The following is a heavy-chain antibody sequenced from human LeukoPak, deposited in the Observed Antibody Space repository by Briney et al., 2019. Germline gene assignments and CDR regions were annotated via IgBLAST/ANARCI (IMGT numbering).Heavy chain of an antibody. CDR3: AKAGRDYGSGSRYFDY. V-gene: IGHV3-23*01. D-gene: IGHD3-10*01. J-gene: IGHJ4*02. Sequence: PGGSLRLSCAASGFTFSSYAMSWVRQAPGKGLEWVSAISGSGGSTYYADSVKGRFTISRDNSKNTLYLQMNSLRAEDTAVYYCAKAGRDYGSGSRYFDYWGQGTLVTVSS. CDR1: GFTFSSYA. CDR2: ISGSGGST.